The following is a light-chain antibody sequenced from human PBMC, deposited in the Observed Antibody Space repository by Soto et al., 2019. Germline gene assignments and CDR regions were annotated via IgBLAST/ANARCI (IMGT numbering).Light chain of an antibody. V-gene: IGKV3-20*01. J-gene: IGKJ5*01. CDR1: QSVSSSY. CDR2: GAS. CDR3: QQYGSSIT. Sequence: EIVLTQSPGTLSLSPGERATLSCRASQSVSSSYLAWYQQKPGQAPRLLIYGASSRATGIPDRFSGSGSETDFTLTISRLEPEDFAVYYCQQYGSSITFGQGTRLE.